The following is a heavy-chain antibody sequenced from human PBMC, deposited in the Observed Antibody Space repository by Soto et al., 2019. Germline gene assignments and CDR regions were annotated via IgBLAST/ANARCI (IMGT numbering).Heavy chain of an antibody. D-gene: IGHD2-2*02. CDR2: ISAYNGNT. V-gene: IGHV1-18*01. CDR3: ARAPLTAYCSSTSCSTFLDY. CDR1: GYTFTSYG. Sequence: QVQLVQSGAEVKKPGASVKVSCKASGYTFTSYGISWVRQAPGQGLEWMGWISAYNGNTNYAQKLQGRVTMTTDTPTSTAYMELRSLRSDDTAVYYCARAPLTAYCSSTSCSTFLDYWGQGTLVTVSS. J-gene: IGHJ4*02.